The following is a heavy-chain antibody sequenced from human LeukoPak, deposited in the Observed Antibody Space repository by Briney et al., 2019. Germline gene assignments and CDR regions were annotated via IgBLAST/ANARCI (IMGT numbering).Heavy chain of an antibody. CDR1: GYTFRNYW. J-gene: IGHJ4*02. D-gene: IGHD1-1*01. V-gene: IGHV3-74*01. Sequence: GGSLRLSCAASGYTFRNYWTHWVRHGPGKGLVWVARIDNDGSSTIYAYSVKSRVTISRDNAKNTLYLQMNSLRAEDTTVYYCARGGFWNGFDYWGQGTLVTVAS. CDR2: IDNDGSST. CDR3: ARGGFWNGFDY.